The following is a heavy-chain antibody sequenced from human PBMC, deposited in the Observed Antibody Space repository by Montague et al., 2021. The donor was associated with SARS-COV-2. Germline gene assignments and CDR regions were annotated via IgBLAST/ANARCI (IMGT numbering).Heavy chain of an antibody. V-gene: IGHV2-70*01. D-gene: IGHD2/OR15-2a*01. J-gene: IGHJ4*02. CDR2: XYWTHDQ. CDR3: ARNRLSVFDF. Sequence: PALVKPTQTLTLTCTFSGFSLSTHGVGVAWIRQPPGKALEWLALXYWTHDQYYSRSLGTRLTISPGTSKSQVVLTLTNVDTVDTATYYCARNRLSVFDFWGQGTLVTVSS. CDR1: GFSLSTHGVG.